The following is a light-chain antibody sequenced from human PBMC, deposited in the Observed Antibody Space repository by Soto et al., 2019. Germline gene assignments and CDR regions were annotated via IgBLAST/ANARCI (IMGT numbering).Light chain of an antibody. J-gene: IGLJ2*01. CDR3: SSYTSSSTLG. Sequence: QSALPQPASVSGSPGPSITISCTGTSSDVGGYNDVSWYQQHPGKAPKLMIYDVSNRPSGVSNRFSGSKSGNTASLTISGLQAEDEADYYCSSYTSSSTLGFGGGTKLTVL. CDR1: SSDVGGYND. V-gene: IGLV2-14*01. CDR2: DVS.